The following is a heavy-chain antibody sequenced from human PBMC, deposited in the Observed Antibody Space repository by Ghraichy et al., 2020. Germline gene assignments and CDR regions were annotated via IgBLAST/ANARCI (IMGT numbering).Heavy chain of an antibody. CDR3: ARDNYGDSLYNCFDP. V-gene: IGHV3-66*01. D-gene: IGHD4-17*01. Sequence: GGSLRLSCAASGFTVSSNYMSWVRQAPGKGLEWVSVIYSGGSTYYADSVKGRFTISRDNSKNTLYLQMNSLRAEDTAVYYCARDNYGDSLYNCFDPWGQGTLVTVSS. J-gene: IGHJ5*02. CDR1: GFTVSSNY. CDR2: IYSGGST.